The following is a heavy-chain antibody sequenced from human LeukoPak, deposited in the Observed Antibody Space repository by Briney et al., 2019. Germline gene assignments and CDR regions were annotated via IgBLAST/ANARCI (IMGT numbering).Heavy chain of an antibody. CDR3: ARGQGRDGYNGILEY. J-gene: IGHJ4*02. CDR2: INPSGST. CDR1: GGSFNGYY. V-gene: IGHV4-34*01. Sequence: SETLSLTCAVYGGSFNGYYWTWIRQPPGKGLEWIGEINPSGSTNYNPSLKSRVTISVDTSKNQFSLKLSSVTDAGTAVFYCARGQGRDGYNGILEYWGQGALVTVSS. D-gene: IGHD5-24*01.